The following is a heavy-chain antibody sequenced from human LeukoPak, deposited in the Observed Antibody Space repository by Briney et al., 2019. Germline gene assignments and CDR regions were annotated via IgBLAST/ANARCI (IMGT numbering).Heavy chain of an antibody. CDR1: GFTFSSYW. Sequence: PGGSLRLSCAASGFTFSSYWMSWVRQAPGKGLEWVANIKQDGSEKYYVDSVKGRFTISRDNAKNSLYLQMNSLRAEDTAVYYCAKDHGEVGATTKDYWGQGTLVTVSS. CDR3: AKDHGEVGATTKDY. D-gene: IGHD1-26*01. V-gene: IGHV3-7*03. CDR2: IKQDGSEK. J-gene: IGHJ4*02.